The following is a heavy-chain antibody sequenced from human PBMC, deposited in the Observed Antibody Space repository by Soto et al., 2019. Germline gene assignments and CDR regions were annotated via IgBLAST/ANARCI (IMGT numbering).Heavy chain of an antibody. Sequence: EVQLLESGGGLVQPGGSLRLSCAASGFTFSSYAMSWVRLAPGKGLEWVSAISGSGGSTYYADSVKGRFTISRDNSKNTLYLQMNSLRAEDTAVYYCAGVVAGTPYGIYYFDYWGQGTLVTVSS. V-gene: IGHV3-23*01. CDR3: AGVVAGTPYGIYYFDY. J-gene: IGHJ4*02. CDR1: GFTFSSYA. CDR2: ISGSGGST. D-gene: IGHD6-19*01.